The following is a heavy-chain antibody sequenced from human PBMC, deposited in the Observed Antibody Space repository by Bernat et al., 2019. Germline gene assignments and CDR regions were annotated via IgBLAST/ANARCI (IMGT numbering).Heavy chain of an antibody. CDR2: ISGSGGST. V-gene: IGHV3-23*01. CDR1: GFTFSSYA. D-gene: IGHD3-22*01. CDR3: AKDQNYYDSSGYVEGDAFDI. Sequence: EVQLLESGGGLVQPGGSLRLSSAASGFTFSSYAMSWVRQAPGKGLEWVSAISGSGGSTYYADSVKGRFTISRDNSKNTLYLQMNSLRAEDTAVYYCAKDQNYYDSSGYVEGDAFDIWGQGTMVTVSS. J-gene: IGHJ3*02.